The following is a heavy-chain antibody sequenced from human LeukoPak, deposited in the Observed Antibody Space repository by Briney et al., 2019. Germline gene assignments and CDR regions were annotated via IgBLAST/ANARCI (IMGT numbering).Heavy chain of an antibody. V-gene: IGHV4-39*01. CDR3: AGYGAGTMRDY. D-gene: IGHD3-10*01. CDR2: IFYGGST. J-gene: IGHJ4*02. CDR1: GGSISSSTSY. Sequence: PSETLSLTCTVSGGSISSSTSYWGWIRQPPGNGLEWIGSIFYGGSTSYNPSLKGRVAISVDTSKNQFSLNLISVTAADAAVYYRAGYGAGTMRDYWGQGTLVTVSS.